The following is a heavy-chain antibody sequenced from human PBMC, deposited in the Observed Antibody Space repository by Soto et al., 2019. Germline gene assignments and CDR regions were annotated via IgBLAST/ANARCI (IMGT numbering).Heavy chain of an antibody. J-gene: IGHJ4*02. CDR3: ARDRSGWYYFDY. CDR2: IYYSGSI. V-gene: IGHV4-31*03. Sequence: QVQLQESGPGLVKPSQTLSLTCTVSGGTISTSDYYWSWIRQHPGKGLEWIGYIYYSGSIYYSPSLKIRVTLSVDTSKNQFSLKLSSVTAADTAVYYCARDRSGWYYFDYWGQGTLVTVSS. CDR1: GGTISTSDYY. D-gene: IGHD6-19*01.